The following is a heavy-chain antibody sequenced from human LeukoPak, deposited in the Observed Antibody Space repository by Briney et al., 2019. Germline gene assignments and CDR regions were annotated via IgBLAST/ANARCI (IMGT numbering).Heavy chain of an antibody. J-gene: IGHJ5*02. CDR2: IKSKTDGGTT. Sequence: GGSLRLSCAASGYTFSNGWKRGVRQPPGKGRVGGVRIKSKTDGGTTDYAAPVQVRITISRDESKITLYLQMNSLKTKDTAVYYCTTEMEEFYDFWGGDQIKNWFVPWGQGTLVTVSS. CDR3: TTEMEEFYDFWGGDQIKNWFVP. V-gene: IGHV3-15*01. D-gene: IGHD3-3*01. CDR1: GYTFSNGW.